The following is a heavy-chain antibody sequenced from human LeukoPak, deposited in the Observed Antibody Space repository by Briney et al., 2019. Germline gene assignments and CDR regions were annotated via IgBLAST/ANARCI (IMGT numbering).Heavy chain of an antibody. CDR3: ARESDSSGAGEGYFDY. V-gene: IGHV3-30-3*01. J-gene: IGHJ4*02. CDR2: ISYDGSNK. CDR1: GFSFSIYT. Sequence: GGSLRLSCAASGFSFSIYTMAWVRQAPGKGLEWVAVISYDGSNKYYADSVKGRFTISRDNSKNTLYLQMNSLRAEDTAVYYCARESDSSGAGEGYFDYWGQGTLVTVSS. D-gene: IGHD6-19*01.